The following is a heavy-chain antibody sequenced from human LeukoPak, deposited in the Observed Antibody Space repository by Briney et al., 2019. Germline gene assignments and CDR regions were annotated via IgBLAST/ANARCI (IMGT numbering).Heavy chain of an antibody. D-gene: IGHD6-19*01. CDR3: ARHVEQWLTPFDY. CDR2: IYYSGRT. Sequence: SETLSLTCTVSGGSTSSYYWSWIRQPPGKGLEWIGYIYYSGRTNYNPSLKSRVTISVDTSKNQFSLKLTSVTAADTAVYYCARHVEQWLTPFDYWGQGTLVTVSS. CDR1: GGSTSSYY. J-gene: IGHJ4*02. V-gene: IGHV4-59*08.